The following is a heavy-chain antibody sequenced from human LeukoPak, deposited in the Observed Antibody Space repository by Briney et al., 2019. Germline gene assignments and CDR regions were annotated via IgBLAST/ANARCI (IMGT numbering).Heavy chain of an antibody. CDR2: INSDVRST. Sequence: GGSLRLSCAASGFTFISYWMHWVRQAAGRGLVWVARINSDVRSTSHAASVKGRFTIHREDAKNTLYLRSNSLGAEYTAVYYSAADTPMVYYFDYRGQRTLVTVPS. D-gene: IGHD5-18*01. CDR3: AADTPMVYYFDY. J-gene: IGHJ4*02. CDR1: GFTFISYW. V-gene: IGHV3-74*01.